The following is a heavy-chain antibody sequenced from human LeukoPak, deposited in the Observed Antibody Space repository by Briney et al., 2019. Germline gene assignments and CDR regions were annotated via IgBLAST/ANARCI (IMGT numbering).Heavy chain of an antibody. CDR2: ISYDGSNK. CDR1: GFTFSSYA. D-gene: IGHD5-24*01. J-gene: IGHJ5*02. CDR3: ARVVWLSWFDP. Sequence: GGSLRLSCAASGFTFSSYAMHWVRQAPGKGLEWVAVISYDGSNKYYADSVKGRFTISRDNSKNTLYLQMNSLRAEDTAVYYCARVVWLSWFDPWGQGTLVTVSS. V-gene: IGHV3-30*04.